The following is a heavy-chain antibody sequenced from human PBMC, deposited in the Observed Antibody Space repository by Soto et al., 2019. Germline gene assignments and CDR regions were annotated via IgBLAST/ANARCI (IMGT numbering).Heavy chain of an antibody. V-gene: IGHV1-18*01. J-gene: IGHJ5*01. Sequence: GPGVKKSGASVKVSCKASGYSFRSYGINWVRQAPGQGLEWIGWVSGYNYNTKYAQKLQGRITVTTDTSTNTAYMELRSLRSDDTAVYYCGRSSSMLGAGWSDSWGRGTLVTVSS. D-gene: IGHD2-8*01. CDR3: GRSSSMLGAGWSDS. CDR2: VSGYNYNT. CDR1: GYSFRSYG.